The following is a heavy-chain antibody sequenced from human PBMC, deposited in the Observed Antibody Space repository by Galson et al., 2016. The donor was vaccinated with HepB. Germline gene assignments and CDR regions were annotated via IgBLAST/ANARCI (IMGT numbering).Heavy chain of an antibody. CDR3: ARVHRYHDYGDYSLYGMDV. D-gene: IGHD4-17*01. Sequence: SLRLSCAVSGFNFNIYRMNWVRQAPGKGLEWVAAIGFNPNNLYYADSVKGRFTIARDNAKNSLYLQMNSLRAEDTAVYYCARVHRYHDYGDYSLYGMDVWGQGTTVTVSS. J-gene: IGHJ6*02. V-gene: IGHV3-21*01. CDR1: GFNFNIYR. CDR2: IGFNPNNL.